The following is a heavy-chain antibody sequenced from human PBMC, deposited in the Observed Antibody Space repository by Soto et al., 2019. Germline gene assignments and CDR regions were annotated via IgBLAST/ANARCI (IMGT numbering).Heavy chain of an antibody. CDR2: IIPILGIA. CDR3: ARDSTWGEGGAFDI. V-gene: IGHV1-69*08. CDR1: GGTFSSYT. Sequence: QVQLVQSGAEVQKPGSSVKVSCKASGGTFSSYTISWVRQAPGQGLEWMGRIIPILGIANYAQKFQGRVTITADKSTSTAYMELSSLRSEDTAVYYCARDSTWGEGGAFDIWGQGTMVTVSS. D-gene: IGHD3-16*01. J-gene: IGHJ3*02.